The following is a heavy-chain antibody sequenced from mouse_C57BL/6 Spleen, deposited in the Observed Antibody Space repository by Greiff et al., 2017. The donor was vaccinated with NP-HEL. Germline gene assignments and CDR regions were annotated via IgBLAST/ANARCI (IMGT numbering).Heavy chain of an antibody. CDR2: INPNNGGT. J-gene: IGHJ2*01. Sequence: VQLQQSGPELVKPGASVKISCKASGYTFTDYYMNWVKQSHGKSLEWIGDINPNNGGTSYNQKFKGKATLTVDKSSRTAYMELRSLTSEDSAVYYCARGNYYGTFFYWGQGTTLTVSS. CDR3: ARGNYYGTFFY. D-gene: IGHD1-1*01. CDR1: GYTFTDYY. V-gene: IGHV1-26*01.